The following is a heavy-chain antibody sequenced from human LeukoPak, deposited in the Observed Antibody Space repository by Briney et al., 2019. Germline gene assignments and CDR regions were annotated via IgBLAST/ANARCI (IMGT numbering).Heavy chain of an antibody. V-gene: IGHV3-7*01. CDR3: AYTNNLKY. J-gene: IGHJ4*02. Sequence: GGSLRLSCAASGFTFGGHWMNWVRQAPGRGLEWVANIKYDGSEKYYVDSVKGRFTISRDDAKNSPSLQMNSVRAEDTAVYYCAYTNNLKYWGQGTLGTVSS. CDR1: GFTFGGHW. CDR2: IKYDGSEK. D-gene: IGHD2-8*01.